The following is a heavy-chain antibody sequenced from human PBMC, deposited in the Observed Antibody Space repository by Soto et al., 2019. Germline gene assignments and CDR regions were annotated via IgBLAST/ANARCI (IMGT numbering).Heavy chain of an antibody. D-gene: IGHD3-3*01. CDR1: GFTFSSYA. V-gene: IGHV3-23*01. Sequence: GGSLRLSCAASGFTFSSYAMSWVRQAPGKGLEWVSAISGSGGSTYYADSVKGRFTISRDNSKNTLYLQMNSLRAEDTAVYYCAKEDLESRPHPLYDFVSIPYSFDYWGQGTLVTVSS. CDR2: ISGSGGST. CDR3: AKEDLESRPHPLYDFVSIPYSFDY. J-gene: IGHJ4*02.